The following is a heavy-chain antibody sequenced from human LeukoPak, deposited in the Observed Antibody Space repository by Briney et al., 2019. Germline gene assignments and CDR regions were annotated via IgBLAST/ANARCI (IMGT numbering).Heavy chain of an antibody. CDR1: DGSISSSSYY. Sequence: SETLSLTCTVSDGSISSSSYYWGWIRQPPGKGLEWIGSIYYSGSTYYNPSLKSRVTISVDTSKNQFSLKLSSVTAADTAVYYCASGYYYFDYWGQGTLVTVSS. V-gene: IGHV4-39*07. CDR3: ASGYYYFDY. CDR2: IYYSGST. D-gene: IGHD2-21*01. J-gene: IGHJ4*02.